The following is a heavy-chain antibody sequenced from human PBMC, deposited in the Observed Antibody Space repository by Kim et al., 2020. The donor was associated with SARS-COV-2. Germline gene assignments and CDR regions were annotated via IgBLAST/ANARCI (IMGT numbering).Heavy chain of an antibody. J-gene: IGHJ6*02. V-gene: IGHV3-23*01. D-gene: IGHD2-15*01. CDR3: ANPRGRVVIHYDMDV. Sequence: DSAKGRFAIASDNSKNTLYLQMISLRGEDTAVYYCANPRGRVVIHYDMDVWGQGTTVTVSS.